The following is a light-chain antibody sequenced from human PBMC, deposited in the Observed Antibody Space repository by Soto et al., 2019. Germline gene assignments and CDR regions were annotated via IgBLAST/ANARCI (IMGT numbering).Light chain of an antibody. V-gene: IGKV3-20*01. CDR1: QSVSSSY. CDR2: GAS. J-gene: IGKJ1*01. CDR3: QRSGSSLWT. Sequence: EIVLTQSPGTLSLSPGERATLSCRASQSVSSSYLAWYQQKPGQAPRLLIYGASSRATGIPDRFSGSGSGTDFTLTISRLEPEDFAMYYCQRSGSSLWTLGQGTKVEIK.